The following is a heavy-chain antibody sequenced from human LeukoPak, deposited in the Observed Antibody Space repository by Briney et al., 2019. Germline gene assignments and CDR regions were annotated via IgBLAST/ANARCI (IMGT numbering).Heavy chain of an antibody. J-gene: IGHJ4*02. CDR2: ISGSGGST. D-gene: IGHD5-12*01. Sequence: PGGSLRLSCAASGFTFSSYAMSWVRQAPGKGLEWVSAISGSGGSTYYADSVKGRFTISRDNSKNTLYLQMNSLGAEDTAVYYCANGYSGYDRPFVYWGQGTLVTVSS. V-gene: IGHV3-23*01. CDR3: ANGYSGYDRPFVY. CDR1: GFTFSSYA.